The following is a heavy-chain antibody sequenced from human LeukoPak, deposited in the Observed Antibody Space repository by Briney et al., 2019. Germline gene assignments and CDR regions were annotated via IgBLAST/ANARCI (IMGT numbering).Heavy chain of an antibody. CDR2: IYYSGST. Sequence: PSETLSLTCTVSGGSISSGGYYWSWIRQHPGKGLEWIGYIYYSGSTYYNPSLKSRVTISVDTSKNQFSLKLSSVPAADTAVYSCARTMVRGVTFDYRGQATLVTASS. J-gene: IGHJ4*02. D-gene: IGHD3-10*01. CDR1: GGSISSGGYY. V-gene: IGHV4-31*03. CDR3: ARTMVRGVTFDY.